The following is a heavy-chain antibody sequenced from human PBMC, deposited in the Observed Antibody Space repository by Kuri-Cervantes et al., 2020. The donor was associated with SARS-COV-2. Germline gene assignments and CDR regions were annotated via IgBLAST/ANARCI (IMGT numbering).Heavy chain of an antibody. D-gene: IGHD5-18*01. CDR2: VSQSGST. Sequence: ESLKISCAMYGGSASGYFWSWFRQPPGKGLEWIGEVSQSGSTDYNPSLKSPVTMTLDTSMKHFSLKLSSVTAADTAVYYCARGVDVDTAMVPYFDLWGRGTLVTVSS. CDR1: GGSASGYF. J-gene: IGHJ2*01. CDR3: ARGVDVDTAMVPYFDL. V-gene: IGHV4-34*01.